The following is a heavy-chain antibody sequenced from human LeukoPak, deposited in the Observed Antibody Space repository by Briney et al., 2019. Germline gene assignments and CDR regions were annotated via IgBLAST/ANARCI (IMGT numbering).Heavy chain of an antibody. J-gene: IGHJ4*02. CDR1: GGSISSFY. Sequence: SETLSLTCTVSGGSISSFYWSWIRQPPGKGLEWIASIYYSGSSNYNPSLKSRVTISVDTSKNQFSLKVNSVTAADTAVYYCARRGSGMATIFDYWGQGTLVSVSS. CDR3: ARRGSGMATIFDY. V-gene: IGHV4-59*08. D-gene: IGHD5-24*01. CDR2: IYYSGSS.